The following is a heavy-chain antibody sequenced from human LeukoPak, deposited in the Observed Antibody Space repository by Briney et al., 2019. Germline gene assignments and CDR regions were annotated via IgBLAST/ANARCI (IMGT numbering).Heavy chain of an antibody. J-gene: IGHJ5*02. CDR1: GFTFSSYA. CDR2: ISGSGGST. D-gene: IGHD3-3*01. CDR3: AKGFPTFWSGYSGDSGFDP. V-gene: IGHV3-23*01. Sequence: PGGSLRLSCAASGFTFSSYAMSWVRQAPGKGLEWVSAISGSGGSTYYADSVKGRFTISRDNSKNTLYLQMNSLRAEDTAVYYCAKGFPTFWSGYSGDSGFDPWGQGTLVTVSS.